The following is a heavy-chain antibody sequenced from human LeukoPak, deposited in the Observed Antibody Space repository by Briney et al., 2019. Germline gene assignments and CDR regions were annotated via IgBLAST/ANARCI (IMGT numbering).Heavy chain of an antibody. Sequence: GGSLRLSCAASGFAFSTYEMSWVRQARGKGLEWIADITISGQTKNYADSVKGRFTISRDNAMSSLYLQMNSLRVEDTGVFYCARGDPHADLWGQGTLVTVSS. CDR1: GFAFSTYE. CDR2: ITISGQTK. V-gene: IGHV3-48*03. J-gene: IGHJ5*02. CDR3: ARGDPHADL.